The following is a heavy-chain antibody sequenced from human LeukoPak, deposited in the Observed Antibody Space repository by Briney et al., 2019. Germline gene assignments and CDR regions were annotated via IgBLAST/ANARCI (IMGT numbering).Heavy chain of an antibody. CDR1: GGSISSYY. CDR2: IYYSGST. CDR3: ARTRGYSYGGDSPDPDY. D-gene: IGHD5-18*01. J-gene: IGHJ4*02. Sequence: PSETLSLTCTVSGGSISSYYWSRIRQPPGKGLEWIGYIYYSGSTNYNPSLKSRVTISVDTSKNQFSLKLSSVTAADTAVYYCARTRGYSYGGDSPDPDYWGQGTLVTVSS. V-gene: IGHV4-59*01.